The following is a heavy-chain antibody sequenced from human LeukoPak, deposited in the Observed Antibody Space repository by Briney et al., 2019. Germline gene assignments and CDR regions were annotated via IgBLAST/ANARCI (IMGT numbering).Heavy chain of an antibody. CDR2: IIPIFGTA. V-gene: IGHV1-69*05. D-gene: IGHD5-24*01. J-gene: IGHJ4*02. CDR3: ARDPRDGYNPRY. CDR1: GGTFSSYA. Sequence: SVKVSCKASGGTFSSYAISWVRQAPGQGLEWMGRIIPIFGTANYAQKFQGRVTITTDESTSTAYMELSSLRSEDTAVYYCARDPRDGYNPRYWGQGTLVTVSS.